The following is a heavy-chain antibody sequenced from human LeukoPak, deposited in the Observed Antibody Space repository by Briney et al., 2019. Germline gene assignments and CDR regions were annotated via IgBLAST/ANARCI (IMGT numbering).Heavy chain of an antibody. CDR2: ISSSSSYI. CDR3: ARVVSGWYGGY. V-gene: IGHV3-21*01. J-gene: IGHJ4*02. Sequence: GGSLRLSCAASGFPFSSYNMNWVRQAPGKGLEWVSSISSSSSYIYYADSVKGRFTISRDNAKNSLYLQMNSLRAEDTAVYYCARVVSGWYGGYWGQGTLVTVSP. D-gene: IGHD6-19*01. CDR1: GFPFSSYN.